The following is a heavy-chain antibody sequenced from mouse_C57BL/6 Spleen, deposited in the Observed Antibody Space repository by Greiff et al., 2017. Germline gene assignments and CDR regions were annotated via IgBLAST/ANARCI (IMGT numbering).Heavy chain of an antibody. CDR3: EIDYYGSTFDY. CDR1: GYTFTDYN. J-gene: IGHJ2*01. D-gene: IGHD1-1*01. CDR2: INPNNGGN. V-gene: IGHV1-22*01. Sequence: VQLQQSGPELVKPGASVKMSCKASGYTFTDYNMHWVKQSHGKSLEWIGYINPNNGGNRYNQKVKGKATLTVNKSSRTAYMVLRSRTSEDASVYYGEIDYYGSTFDYWGQGTTLTVSS.